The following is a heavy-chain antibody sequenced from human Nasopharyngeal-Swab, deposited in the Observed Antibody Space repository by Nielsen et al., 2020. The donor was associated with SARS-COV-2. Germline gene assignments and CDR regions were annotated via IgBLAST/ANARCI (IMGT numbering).Heavy chain of an antibody. J-gene: IGHJ5*02. D-gene: IGHD3-3*01. V-gene: IGHV3-7*01. CDR1: GFTFSSYW. CDR3: ARDGYDFWSGYHGWFDP. Sequence: GGSLRLSCAASGFTFSSYWMSWVRQAPGKGLEWVANIKQDGSEKYYVDSVKDRFTISRDNAKNSLYLQMNSLRAEDTAVYYCARDGYDFWSGYHGWFDPWGQGTLVTVSS. CDR2: IKQDGSEK.